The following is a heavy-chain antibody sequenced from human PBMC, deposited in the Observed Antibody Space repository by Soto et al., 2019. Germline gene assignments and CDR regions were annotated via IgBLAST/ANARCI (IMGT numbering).Heavy chain of an antibody. V-gene: IGHV3-15*07. J-gene: IGHJ3*02. CDR1: DFTFNNAW. CDR2: IKSETDGGIT. D-gene: IGHD3-22*01. CDR3: ATQTYQYDSSGQSAFDI. Sequence: VQLVESGGGLVKPGGSLRLSCAASDFTFNNAWMNWVRQAPGKGLEWVGRIKSETDGGITDYAAPVESRFTISRDDSKNTLFLQMNSLKTEDTAVYYCATQTYQYDSSGQSAFDIWGQGTVVTVSS.